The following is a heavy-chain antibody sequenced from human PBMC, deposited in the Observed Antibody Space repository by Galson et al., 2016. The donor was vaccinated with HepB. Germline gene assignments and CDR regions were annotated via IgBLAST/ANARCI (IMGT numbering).Heavy chain of an antibody. V-gene: IGHV1-69*06. CDR3: ARATHIVVVTLTSGDYGMDV. Sequence: SVKVSCKASGGTLSRHAVSWVRQAPGQGLEWMGRIIPIFRTTNYAQKFQGRVTTTADKSTGTVYMELSSLRSDDTAVYYCARATHIVVVTLTSGDYGMDVWGQGTTVTVSS. CDR2: IIPIFRTT. D-gene: IGHD2-21*02. J-gene: IGHJ6*02. CDR1: GGTLSRHA.